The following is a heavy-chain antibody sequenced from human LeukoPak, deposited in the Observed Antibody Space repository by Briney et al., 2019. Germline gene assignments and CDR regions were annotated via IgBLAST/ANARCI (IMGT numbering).Heavy chain of an antibody. V-gene: IGHV3-21*01. Sequence: WIRQPPGKGLEWVSSISSSSSYIYYADSVKGRFTISRDNAKNSLYLQMNCLRAEDTAVYYCARVRAFDIWGQGTMVTVSS. CDR3: ARVRAFDI. CDR2: ISSSSSYI. D-gene: IGHD3-10*01. J-gene: IGHJ3*02.